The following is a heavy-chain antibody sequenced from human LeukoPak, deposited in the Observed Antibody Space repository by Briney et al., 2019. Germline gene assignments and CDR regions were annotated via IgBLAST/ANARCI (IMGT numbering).Heavy chain of an antibody. V-gene: IGHV4-59*08. Sequence: SETLSLTCTVSGGSISSYYWSWIRQPPRKGLEWIGYIYYSGSTNYNPSLKSRVTISVDTSKNQFSLKLSSVTAADTAVYYCARHVGESSSWYGGGWDYWGQGTLVTVSS. CDR3: ARHVGESSSWYGGGWDY. D-gene: IGHD6-13*01. CDR1: GGSISSYY. CDR2: IYYSGST. J-gene: IGHJ4*02.